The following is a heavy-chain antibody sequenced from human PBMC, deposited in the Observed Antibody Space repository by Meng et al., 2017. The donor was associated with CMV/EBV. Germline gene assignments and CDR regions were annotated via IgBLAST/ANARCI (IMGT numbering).Heavy chain of an antibody. D-gene: IGHD6-19*01. Sequence: SLRLSCAVSGGSISSSNWWSWVRQPPGKGLEWIGEIYHSGSTNYNPSLKSRVTISVDKSKNQFSLKLSSVTAADTAVYYCASLHIAVAGTPFDYWGQGTLVTVSS. CDR3: ASLHIAVAGTPFDY. V-gene: IGHV4-4*02. CDR1: GGSISSSNW. J-gene: IGHJ4*02. CDR2: IYHSGST.